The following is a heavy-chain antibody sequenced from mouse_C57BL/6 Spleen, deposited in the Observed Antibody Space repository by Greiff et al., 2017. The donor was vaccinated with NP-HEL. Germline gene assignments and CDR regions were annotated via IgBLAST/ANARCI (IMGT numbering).Heavy chain of an antibody. J-gene: IGHJ4*01. CDR3: ARWEYWFYYAMDY. V-gene: IGHV1-18*01. CDR2: INPNNGGT. Sequence: VQLQQSGPELVKPGASVKIPCKASGYTFTDYNMDWVKQSHGKSLEWIGDINPNNGGTIYNQKFKGKATLTVDKSSSTAYMELRSLTSEDTAVYYCARWEYWFYYAMDYWGQGTSVTVSS. CDR1: GYTFTDYN. D-gene: IGHD5-2*01.